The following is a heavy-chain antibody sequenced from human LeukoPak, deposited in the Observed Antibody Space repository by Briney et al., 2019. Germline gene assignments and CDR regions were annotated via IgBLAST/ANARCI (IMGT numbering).Heavy chain of an antibody. CDR1: GLTFDDYA. V-gene: IGHV3-9*01. CDR2: ISWNSGSI. Sequence: PGGSLRLSCAASGLTFDDYAMHWVRQAPGKGLEWVPGISWNSGSIGYADSVKGRFTISRDNAKNSLYLQMNSLRAEDTALYYCAKERTRGGGFDYWGQGTLVTVSS. D-gene: IGHD3-16*01. CDR3: AKERTRGGGFDY. J-gene: IGHJ4*02.